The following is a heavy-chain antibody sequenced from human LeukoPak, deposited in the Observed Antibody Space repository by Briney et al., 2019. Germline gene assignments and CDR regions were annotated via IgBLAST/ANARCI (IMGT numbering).Heavy chain of an antibody. CDR3: ARGSIAAAGTFDY. CDR1: GYIFTSYW. J-gene: IGHJ4*02. D-gene: IGHD6-13*01. V-gene: IGHV5-51*01. CDR2: IYPGDSDT. Sequence: KPGASLKISCKGSGYIFTSYWIGWVRQMPGKGLEWMGIIYPGDSDTRYSPSFQGQVTISADKSISTAYLQWSSLKASDTAMYYCARGSIAAAGTFDYWGQGTLVTVSS.